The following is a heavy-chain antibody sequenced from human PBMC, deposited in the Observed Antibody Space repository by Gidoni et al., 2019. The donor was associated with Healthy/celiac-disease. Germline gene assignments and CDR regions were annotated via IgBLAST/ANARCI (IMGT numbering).Heavy chain of an antibody. CDR2: IYHSGST. CDR3: ARAGYYDSSGYYYQKAGSAFDI. V-gene: IGHV4-30-2*01. CDR1: GGSISSGGYP. D-gene: IGHD3-22*01. Sequence: QLQLQESGSGLVKPAQTLSLTFAVSGGSISSGGYPWSWIRQPPGKGLEWIGYIYHSGSTYYNPSLKSRVTISVDRSKNQFSLKLSSVTAADTAVYYCARAGYYDSSGYYYQKAGSAFDIWGQGTMVTVSS. J-gene: IGHJ3*02.